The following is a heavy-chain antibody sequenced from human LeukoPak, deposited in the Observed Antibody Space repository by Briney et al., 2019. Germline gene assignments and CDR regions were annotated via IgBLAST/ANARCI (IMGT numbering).Heavy chain of an antibody. V-gene: IGHV4-4*07. Sequence: PSETLSLTCTVSGASIRSYYWSWIRQPAGKGLEWIGRIYVSGTSVYNPSLKSRVTMSVDTSKNQLSLRLNSVTAADTAVYYCARDDVDTPPFDYLGHGTLVTVSS. J-gene: IGHJ4*01. D-gene: IGHD5-18*01. CDR1: GASIRSYY. CDR2: IYVSGTS. CDR3: ARDDVDTPPFDY.